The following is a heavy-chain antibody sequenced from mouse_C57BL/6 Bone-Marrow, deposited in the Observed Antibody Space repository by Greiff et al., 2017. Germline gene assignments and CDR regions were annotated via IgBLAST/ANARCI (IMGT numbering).Heavy chain of an antibody. CDR3: SRWGLRRGNYFDY. V-gene: IGHV1-81*01. CDR2: ISPRSGNT. J-gene: IGHJ2*01. Sequence: VQLQQSGAELARPGASVKLSCKASGYTFTSYGISWVKQRTGQGLEWIGEISPRSGNTYYNEKFKGKATLTADKSSSTAYMELRSLTSEDSAVYFCSRWGLRRGNYFDYWGQGTTLTVSS. CDR1: GYTFTSYG. D-gene: IGHD2-4*01.